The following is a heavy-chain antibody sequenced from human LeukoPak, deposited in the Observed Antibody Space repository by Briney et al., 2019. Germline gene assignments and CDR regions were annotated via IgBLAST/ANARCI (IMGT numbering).Heavy chain of an antibody. Sequence: GRSLRLSCAASGFTFSSYGMHWVRQAPGKGLEWVAVIWYDGSNKYYADSVKGRLTISRDNSKNTPYLQMNSLRAEDTAVYYCARAKDNSGRDGFDIWGQGTMVTVSS. J-gene: IGHJ3*02. CDR1: GFTFSSYG. D-gene: IGHD6-19*01. CDR2: IWYDGSNK. CDR3: ARAKDNSGRDGFDI. V-gene: IGHV3-33*01.